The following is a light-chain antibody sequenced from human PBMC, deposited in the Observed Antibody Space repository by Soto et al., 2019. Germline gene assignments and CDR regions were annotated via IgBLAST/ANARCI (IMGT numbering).Light chain of an antibody. Sequence: QSVLTQPASVYGSPGQSITISCSRISSDVYVSWYQQHPGKVPKLTIYEVSNRRSGVSNRFSGSKSGNTASLTISGLQAEDEADYYCSSYTSSSTYDFGPGTKLTVL. V-gene: IGLV2-14*01. CDR2: EVS. CDR3: SSYTSSSTYD. CDR1: SSDVY. J-gene: IGLJ1*01.